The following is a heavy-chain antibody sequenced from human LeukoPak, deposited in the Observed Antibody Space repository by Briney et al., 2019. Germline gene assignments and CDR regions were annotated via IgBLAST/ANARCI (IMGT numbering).Heavy chain of an antibody. CDR2: INPEGSDK. D-gene: IGHD2-2*01. Sequence: GGSLRLSCVASGFTFSSHWMTWVRQAPGKGLEWEGNINPEGSDKFYVDSVKGRFTMSRDNARNSLYLQLGSLRAEDTAVYYCARLKGSTSVFDYWGQGTLVTV. J-gene: IGHJ4*02. CDR3: ARLKGSTSVFDY. V-gene: IGHV3-7*03. CDR1: GFTFSSHW.